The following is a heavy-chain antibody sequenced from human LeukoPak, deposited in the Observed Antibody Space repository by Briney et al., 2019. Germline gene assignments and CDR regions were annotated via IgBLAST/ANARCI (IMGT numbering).Heavy chain of an antibody. D-gene: IGHD7-27*01. CDR3: ARDGDALGLFDY. V-gene: IGHV3-33*01. CDR1: GFTFSSYG. CDR2: IWYDGSNE. Sequence: GGSLRLSCAASGFTFSSYGMHWVRQAPGKGLEWVAVIWYDGSNEYYADSVKGRFTISRDNSKNTLYLQMNSLRAEDTAVYYCARDGDALGLFDYWGQGTLVTVSS. J-gene: IGHJ4*02.